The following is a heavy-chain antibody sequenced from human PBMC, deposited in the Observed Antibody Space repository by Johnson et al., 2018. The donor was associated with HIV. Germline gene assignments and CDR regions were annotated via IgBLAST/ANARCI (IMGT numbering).Heavy chain of an antibody. Sequence: QMMLVESGGGVVQPGNSLRLSCAASGFAFSNYGMHWVRQAPGKGLEWVAVIPFDGSNIKYANSVKGRFTISRDNSKNTLYLQMNSLRAEDTAVYYCAKDRGGTPPMGAFDIWGQGTMVTVSS. D-gene: IGHD3-10*01. V-gene: IGHV3-30*18. CDR3: AKDRGGTPPMGAFDI. CDR1: GFAFSNYG. J-gene: IGHJ3*02. CDR2: IPFDGSNI.